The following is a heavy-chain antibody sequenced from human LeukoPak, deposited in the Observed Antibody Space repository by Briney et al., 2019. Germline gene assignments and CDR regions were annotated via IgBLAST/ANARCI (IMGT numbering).Heavy chain of an antibody. J-gene: IGHJ4*02. CDR3: VSDPPGTTTPDY. D-gene: IGHD4-17*01. CDR2: IYSSGST. Sequence: SETLSLTCTVSGGSISSSSYYWGWIRQPPGKGLEWIGNIYSSGSTYYNPSLKSRVTISIDTSTNQFSLKLSTVTAADTAVYYCVSDPPGTTTPDYWGQGTLVTVSS. V-gene: IGHV4-39*07. CDR1: GGSISSSSYY.